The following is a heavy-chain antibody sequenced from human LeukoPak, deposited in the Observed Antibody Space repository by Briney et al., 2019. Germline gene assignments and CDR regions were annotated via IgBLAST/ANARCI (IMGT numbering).Heavy chain of an antibody. CDR1: GYTLTELS. J-gene: IGHJ4*02. V-gene: IGHV1-24*01. CDR3: ATGIYDILTGYYNC. CDR2: FDPEDGET. Sequence: ASVTVSCKVSGYTLTELSMHWVRQAPGKGLEGRGGFDPEDGETIYAQKFQGRVTMTEDTSTDTAYMELSSLRSEDTAVYYCATGIYDILTGYYNCWGQGTLVTVSS. D-gene: IGHD3-9*01.